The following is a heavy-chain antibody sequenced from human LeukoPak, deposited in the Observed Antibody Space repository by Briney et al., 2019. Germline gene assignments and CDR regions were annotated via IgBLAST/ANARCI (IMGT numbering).Heavy chain of an antibody. J-gene: IGHJ5*02. V-gene: IGHV4-61*02. CDR2: IYTSGST. D-gene: IGHD6-19*01. Sequence: PSETLSLTCTVSGGSITSGRYYWSWSRQPAGKGLEWIGRIYTSGSTNYNPSLKSRVTISVDTSKNQFSLKLSSVTAADTAVYYCARISGVVVAGTSWFDPWGQGTLVTVSS. CDR1: GGSITSGRYY. CDR3: ARISGVVVAGTSWFDP.